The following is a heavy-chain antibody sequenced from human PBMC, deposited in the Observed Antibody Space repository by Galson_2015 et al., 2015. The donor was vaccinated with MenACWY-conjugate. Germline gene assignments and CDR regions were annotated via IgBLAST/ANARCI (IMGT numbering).Heavy chain of an antibody. D-gene: IGHD6-13*01. J-gene: IGHJ4*02. CDR2: INPNSGDT. CDR1: GYSFTGYN. Sequence: SVKVSCKAFGYSFTGYNIHWVRQAPGQGLEWLGWINPNSGDTNYAQKFQGWVTMTRDTSTSTVYMELSRLRSDDTAVYYCARGGLYGSSWSTFDSWGQGTLVTVSS. V-gene: IGHV1-2*04. CDR3: ARGGLYGSSWSTFDS.